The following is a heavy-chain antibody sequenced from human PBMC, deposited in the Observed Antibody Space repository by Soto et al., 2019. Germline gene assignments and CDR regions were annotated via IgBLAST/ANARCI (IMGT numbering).Heavy chain of an antibody. Sequence: PSETLSLTCTVSRTSLTDSYWSWIRPPTEKGLQWIEYIYFSRVATYNPSLKSRATMSRDTSKNEFSLKLTSVTAAVTAIYYCARGDSDLAVSEAAYWGQGTLVP. CDR2: IYFSRVA. V-gene: IGHV4-59*01. CDR1: RTSLTDSY. CDR3: ARGDSDLAVSEAAY. D-gene: IGHD2-15*01. J-gene: IGHJ1*01.